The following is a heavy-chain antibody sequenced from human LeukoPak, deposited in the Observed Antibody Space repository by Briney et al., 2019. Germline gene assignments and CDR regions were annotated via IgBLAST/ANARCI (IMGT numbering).Heavy chain of an antibody. CDR1: GYTFTSYY. CDR2: INPSGGST. D-gene: IGHD3-22*01. J-gene: IGHJ4*02. Sequence: ASVKVSCKASGYTFTSYYMHWVRQAPGQGLEWMGIINPSGGSTSYAQKFQGRVTMTRDTSTSTVYMELSSLRSEDTAVYYCASLDYDSSGYYGFDYWGQGTLVTVSS. CDR3: ASLDYDSSGYYGFDY. V-gene: IGHV1-46*01.